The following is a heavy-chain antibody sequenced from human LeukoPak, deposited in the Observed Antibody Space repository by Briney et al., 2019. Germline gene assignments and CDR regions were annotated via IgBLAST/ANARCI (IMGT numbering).Heavy chain of an antibody. Sequence: GGSVRLSCAASGFTFSTYWMKWVRQAPGKGLEWVASIKEDGSDKYYVDSVKGRFSISRHNAKNSLYLQMNSLRTEDTAVYYCAKGGHYNFDYWGQGTLVTVSS. D-gene: IGHD4-11*01. J-gene: IGHJ4*02. CDR2: IKEDGSDK. V-gene: IGHV3-7*01. CDR3: AKGGHYNFDY. CDR1: GFTFSTYW.